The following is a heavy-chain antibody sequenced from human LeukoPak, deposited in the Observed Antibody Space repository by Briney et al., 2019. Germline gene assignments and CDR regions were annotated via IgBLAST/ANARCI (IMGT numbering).Heavy chain of an antibody. D-gene: IGHD2-2*01. Sequence: PSETLSLTCTVSGVSISSYYWSWIRQPPGKGLEWVGYIYYSGSTNYNPSLKSRVTISVDTSKNQFSLKLSSVTAADTAVYYCARSYCSSTSCYRTSYYYGMDVWGQGTTVTVSS. CDR3: ARSYCSSTSCYRTSYYYGMDV. CDR1: GVSISSYY. CDR2: IYYSGST. J-gene: IGHJ6*02. V-gene: IGHV4-59*08.